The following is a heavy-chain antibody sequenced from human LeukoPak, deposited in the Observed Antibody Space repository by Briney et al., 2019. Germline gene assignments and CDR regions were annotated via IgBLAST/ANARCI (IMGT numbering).Heavy chain of an antibody. Sequence: PGRSLRLSCAASGFTFSSYGMHWVRQAPGKGLEWVAVISYDGSNKYYADSVKGRFTISRDNSKNTLYLQMNSLRAEDTAVYYCAKDTGSITMVRGVISDGMDVWGQGTTVTVSS. V-gene: IGHV3-30*18. J-gene: IGHJ6*02. CDR1: GFTFSSYG. D-gene: IGHD3-10*01. CDR2: ISYDGSNK. CDR3: AKDTGSITMVRGVISDGMDV.